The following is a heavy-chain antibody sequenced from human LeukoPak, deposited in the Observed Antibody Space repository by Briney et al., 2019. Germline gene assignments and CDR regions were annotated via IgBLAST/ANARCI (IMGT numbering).Heavy chain of an antibody. Sequence: QPGGSLRLSCAASGFTFSSYSMTWVRQAPGKGLEWVSYISSSSSTIYYADSVKGRFTISRDNSKNTLYLQMNSLRAEDTAVYYCAKASGDKPDYWGQGTLVTVSS. CDR3: AKASGDKPDY. CDR1: GFTFSSYS. CDR2: ISSSSSTI. V-gene: IGHV3-48*01. J-gene: IGHJ4*02.